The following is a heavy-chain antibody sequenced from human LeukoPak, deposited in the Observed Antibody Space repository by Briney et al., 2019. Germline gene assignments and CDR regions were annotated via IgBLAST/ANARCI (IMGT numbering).Heavy chain of an antibody. D-gene: IGHD5-18*01. CDR1: GYSNSSGYY. CDR3: ARGLGGYSCGQRPYYYYYYMDV. J-gene: IGHJ6*03. V-gene: IGHV4-38-2*02. Sequence: SETLSLTCTVSGYSNSSGYYWGWIRQPPGKGLEWIGSIHHSGNTYYNPSLKSRVTISVDTSKNQFSLKLSSVTAADTAVYYCARGLGGYSCGQRPYYYYYYMDVWGKGTTVTVSS. CDR2: IHHSGNT.